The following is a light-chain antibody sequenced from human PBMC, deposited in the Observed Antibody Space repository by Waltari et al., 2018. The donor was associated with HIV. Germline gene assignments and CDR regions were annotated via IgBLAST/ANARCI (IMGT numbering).Light chain of an antibody. Sequence: SYELPQPPSVSVSPGQTARITCSGDTLPKQYAHWYQQKSGQAPVLVIYEDIKRPSGIPERFSGSSSGTMAILTISGAQVEDEADYYCYSTESSGTHRVFGGGTKLTVL. CDR1: TLPKQY. CDR2: EDI. J-gene: IGLJ3*02. V-gene: IGLV3-10*01. CDR3: YSTESSGTHRV.